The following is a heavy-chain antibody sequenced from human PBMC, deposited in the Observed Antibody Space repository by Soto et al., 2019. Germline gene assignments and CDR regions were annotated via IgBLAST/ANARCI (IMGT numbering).Heavy chain of an antibody. CDR1: GFTFRNNV. D-gene: IGHD3-16*01. V-gene: IGHV3-23*01. CDR2: ITGSGRDT. J-gene: IGHJ4*02. CDR3: AKDRRAGGNSAFYFDF. Sequence: PGGSLRLSCAASGFTFRNNVLSWVRQAPGKGLDWVSGITGSGRDTYYADSVKGRFTISRDNSHNTLYLQVHSLTAEDTAVYYCAKDRRAGGNSAFYFDFRGQGAQVTVSS.